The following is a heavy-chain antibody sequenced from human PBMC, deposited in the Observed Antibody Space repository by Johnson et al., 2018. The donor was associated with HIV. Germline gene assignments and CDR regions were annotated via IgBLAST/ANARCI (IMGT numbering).Heavy chain of an antibody. D-gene: IGHD2-21*01. Sequence: QVQLVESGGGVVQPGRSLRLSCAASGFTFSSYAMHWVRQAPGKGLEWVAVISYDGGEKYYADSVKGRFTISRDNSKNTLYLQMNSLRAEDTAVYYCAKDCVGVWWSRAFDIWGQGTMVTVSS. CDR2: ISYDGGEK. J-gene: IGHJ3*02. CDR3: AKDCVGVWWSRAFDI. V-gene: IGHV3-30*04. CDR1: GFTFSSYA.